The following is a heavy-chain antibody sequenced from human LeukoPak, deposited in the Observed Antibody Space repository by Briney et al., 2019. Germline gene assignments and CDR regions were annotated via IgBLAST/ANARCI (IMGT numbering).Heavy chain of an antibody. CDR2: INPSGGTT. V-gene: IGHV1-46*01. D-gene: IGHD2/OR15-2a*01. CDR3: ARADSTTPYSHYFDY. J-gene: IGHJ4*02. Sequence: GASVSLSCKASGYTFTNYYMHWVRQAPGQGLEWEGVINPSGGTTSYAQKFQGRVTMNRDTSTSTVYMELSSLSSEDTAVYYCARADSTTPYSHYFDYWGQGTLVTVSS. CDR1: GYTFTNYY.